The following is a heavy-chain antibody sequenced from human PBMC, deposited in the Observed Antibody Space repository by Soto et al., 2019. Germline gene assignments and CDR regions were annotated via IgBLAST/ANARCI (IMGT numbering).Heavy chain of an antibody. CDR1: GYSFTSYW. Sequence: PGESLKISCKGSGYSFTSYWIGWVRQMPGKGLEWMGIIYPGDSDTRYSPSFQGQVTISADKSISTAYLQWSSLKASDTAMYYCAKSSFVSIEHYHYYGMVFWGQGITVT. CDR2: IYPGDSDT. D-gene: IGHD2-15*01. J-gene: IGHJ6*02. CDR3: AKSSFVSIEHYHYYGMVF. V-gene: IGHV5-51*01.